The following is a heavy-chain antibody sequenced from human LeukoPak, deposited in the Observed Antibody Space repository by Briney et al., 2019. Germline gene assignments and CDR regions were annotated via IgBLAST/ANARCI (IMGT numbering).Heavy chain of an antibody. D-gene: IGHD1-1*01. CDR1: GFTFSSYA. V-gene: IGHV3-23*01. CDR3: GKATGTLGN. J-gene: IGHJ4*02. Sequence: PGGSLRLSCAASGFTFSSYAMSWVRQAPGKGLEWVSTISNSDYNTYYTDSVKGRFTISRDNSKNTLYLQMNSLTADDTATYYCGKATGTLGNWGQGTLVTVSS. CDR2: ISNSDYNT.